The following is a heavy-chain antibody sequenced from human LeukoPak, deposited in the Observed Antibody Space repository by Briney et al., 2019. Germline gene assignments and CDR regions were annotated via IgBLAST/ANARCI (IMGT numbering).Heavy chain of an antibody. Sequence: ASVKVSCKASGGTFSSYAISWVRQAPGQGLEWMGWINPSSGGTAYAQKFQGRVTMTTDTSTSTAYMELRSLRSDDTAVYYCARVVRSGTAFDYWGQGTLVTVPS. V-gene: IGHV1-18*01. J-gene: IGHJ4*02. D-gene: IGHD2-15*01. CDR3: ARVVRSGTAFDY. CDR1: GGTFSSYA. CDR2: INPSSGGT.